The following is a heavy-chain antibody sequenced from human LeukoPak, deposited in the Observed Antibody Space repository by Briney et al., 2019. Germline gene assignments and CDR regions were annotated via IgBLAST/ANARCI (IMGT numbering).Heavy chain of an antibody. V-gene: IGHV3-7*01. Sequence: GGSLRLSCAASGFTFSSYWMSWVRHAPGKGLEWVANIKQDGSEKYYVDSVKGRFTISRDNAKNSLYLQMNSLRAEDTAVYYCAKGCSSGWFDAFDIWGQGTMVTVSS. CDR3: AKGCSSGWFDAFDI. D-gene: IGHD6-19*01. CDR1: GFTFSSYW. J-gene: IGHJ3*02. CDR2: IKQDGSEK.